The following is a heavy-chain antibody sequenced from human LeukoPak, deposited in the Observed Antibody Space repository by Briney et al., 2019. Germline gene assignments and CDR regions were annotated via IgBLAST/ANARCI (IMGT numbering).Heavy chain of an antibody. J-gene: IGHJ4*02. CDR1: GYTFTNYG. CDR2: ISAYNGNT. V-gene: IGHV1-18*01. D-gene: IGHD7-27*01. Sequence: ASVKVSCKASGYTFTNYGISWVRQAPGQGLEWMGWISAYNGNTNYAQKLQGRVTITTDESTSTAYMELSSLRSEDTAVYYCARVGPETGDDYWGQGTLVTVSS. CDR3: ARVGPETGDDY.